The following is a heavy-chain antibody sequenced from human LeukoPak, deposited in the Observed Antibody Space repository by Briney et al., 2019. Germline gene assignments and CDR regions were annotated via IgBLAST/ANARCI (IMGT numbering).Heavy chain of an antibody. CDR1: GGSFSGYY. CDR3: ARRCGHYYGSGSYNASYYYYYMDV. CDR2: INHSGST. J-gene: IGHJ6*03. V-gene: IGHV4-34*01. Sequence: SETLSLTCAVYGGSFSGYYWSWIRQPPGKGLEWIGEINHSGSTNYNPSLKSRVTISVDTSKNQFSLKLSSVTAADTAVYYCARRCGHYYGSGSYNASYYYYYMDVWGKGTTVTVSS. D-gene: IGHD3-10*01.